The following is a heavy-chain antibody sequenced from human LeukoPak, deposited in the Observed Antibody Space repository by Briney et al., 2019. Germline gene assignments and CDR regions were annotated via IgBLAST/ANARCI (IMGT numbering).Heavy chain of an antibody. CDR3: ARDVSSGWYGPSKGAFDI. CDR2: IYPSGST. D-gene: IGHD6-19*01. V-gene: IGHV4-61*02. J-gene: IGHJ3*02. Sequence: SETLSLTFTVSGGSISSGSYYWSWIRQPAGKGLEWIGRIYPSGSTNYNPSLKSRVTISVDTSKNQFSLKLSSVTAADTAVYYCARDVSSGWYGPSKGAFDIWGQGTMVTVSS. CDR1: GGSISSGSYY.